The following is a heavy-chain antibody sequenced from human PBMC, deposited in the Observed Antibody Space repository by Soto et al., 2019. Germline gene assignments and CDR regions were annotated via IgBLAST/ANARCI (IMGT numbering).Heavy chain of an antibody. J-gene: IGHJ3*02. CDR2: IHYSGST. CDR3: ATSSIAARFAFDI. CDR1: GGSISSYY. D-gene: IGHD6-6*01. Sequence: QVQLQESGPGLVKPSETLSLTCTVSGGSISSYYWSWIRQPPGKGLEWIGYIHYSGSTNYNPSLKSRVTISVDTSKNQFSLKLSSVTAADTAVYYCATSSIAARFAFDIWGQGTMVTVSS. V-gene: IGHV4-59*01.